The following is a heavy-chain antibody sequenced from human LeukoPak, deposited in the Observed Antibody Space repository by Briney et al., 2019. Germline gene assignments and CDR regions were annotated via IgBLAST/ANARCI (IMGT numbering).Heavy chain of an antibody. J-gene: IGHJ4*02. CDR3: ARGGAARPDY. CDR1: GFSFSTYG. CDR2: INLNSRTI. D-gene: IGHD6-6*01. Sequence: GGSLRLSRAASGFSFSTYGMNWVRQAPGKGLEWVSYINLNSRTIDYADSVRGRFTISRDNARSTLYLQMNSLRAEDTAVYYCARGGAARPDYWGQGTLVTVFS. V-gene: IGHV3-48*01.